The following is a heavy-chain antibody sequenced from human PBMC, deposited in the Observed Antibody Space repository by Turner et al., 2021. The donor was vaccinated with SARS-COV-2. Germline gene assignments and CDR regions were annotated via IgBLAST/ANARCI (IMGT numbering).Heavy chain of an antibody. D-gene: IGHD3-16*02. CDR1: GFTVSSNY. V-gene: IGHV3-53*02. J-gene: IGHJ4*02. CDR3: ARVRPSLIDYFDY. Sequence: VLLVETGGGSIQPGGSLRLSCAASGFTVSSNYVSWVRQAPGKGLEWVSVIYSGGSTYYAASVKGRFTISRDNSKNTLYLQMNSLRAEDTAVYYCARVRPSLIDYFDYWGQGTLVTVSS. CDR2: IYSGGST.